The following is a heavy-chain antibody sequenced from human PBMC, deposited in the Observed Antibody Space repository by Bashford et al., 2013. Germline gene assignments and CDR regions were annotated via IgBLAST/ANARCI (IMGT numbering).Heavy chain of an antibody. J-gene: IGHJ4*02. V-gene: IGHV3-23*01. Sequence: GGSLRLSCAASGFTFSNYAMTWVRQAPGKGLEWVSSISASGGGTYQPDSVKGRFTISRDNSKNTLFLQMSSLRAEDTAVYYCAKSPSDRSAYCSANCNYYFDYWAREPWSPSPQ. D-gene: IGHD2-21*02. CDR2: ISASGGGT. CDR3: AKSPSDRSAYCSANCNYYFDY. CDR1: GFTFSNYA.